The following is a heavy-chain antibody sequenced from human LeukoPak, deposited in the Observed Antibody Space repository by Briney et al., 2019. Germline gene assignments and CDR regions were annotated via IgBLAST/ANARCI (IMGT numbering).Heavy chain of an antibody. CDR3: ARDGSSSWYRYFDY. Sequence: PSETLSLTCTVSGGSISSYYWSWIRQPPGKGLEWIGYIYYSGSTNYNPSLKSRVTISVDTSKNQFSLKLSSVTAADTAVYYCARDGSSSWYRYFDYWGQGTLVTVSS. J-gene: IGHJ4*02. V-gene: IGHV4-59*01. CDR2: IYYSGST. D-gene: IGHD6-13*01. CDR1: GGSISSYY.